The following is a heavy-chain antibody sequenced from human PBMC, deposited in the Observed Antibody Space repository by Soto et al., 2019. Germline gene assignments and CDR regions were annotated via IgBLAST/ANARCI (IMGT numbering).Heavy chain of an antibody. CDR2: INTFGSNI. V-gene: IGHV3-21*01. CDR1: GFTFSSYG. Sequence: GGSLRLSCAASGFTFSSYGMHWVRQAPGKGLEWVSSINTFGSNIYYADSVKGRFTISRDNAENSLYLRMNSLRAEDTGLYYCARDQDYYDLYYHGMDVWGQGTTVTVPS. J-gene: IGHJ6*02. D-gene: IGHD3-22*01. CDR3: ARDQDYYDLYYHGMDV.